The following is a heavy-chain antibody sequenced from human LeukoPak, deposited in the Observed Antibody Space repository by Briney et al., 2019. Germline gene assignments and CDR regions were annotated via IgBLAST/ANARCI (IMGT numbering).Heavy chain of an antibody. D-gene: IGHD1-26*01. J-gene: IGHJ4*02. Sequence: SETLSLTCTVSGGSITNSNYYWGWIRQPPGKGLEWIGSIYYSGNTYYNPSLKSRVTISVDTSKNQFSLNRISVTAADAAVYYCAGGEWELLSPFDYWGQGTLVTVSS. V-gene: IGHV4-39*07. CDR3: AGGEWELLSPFDY. CDR1: GGSITNSNYY. CDR2: IYYSGNT.